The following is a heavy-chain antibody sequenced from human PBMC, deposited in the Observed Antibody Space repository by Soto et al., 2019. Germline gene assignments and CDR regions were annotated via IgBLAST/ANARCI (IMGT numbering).Heavy chain of an antibody. CDR1: SGSISPYY. V-gene: IGHV4-59*01. CDR3: SMSSASTWSLHH. D-gene: IGHD6-13*01. CDR2: VYDSGST. J-gene: IGHJ1*01. Sequence: QVQLQESGPGLVKPSETLSLTCTVSSGSISPYYWTWIRQTPGKGLEWIGYVYDSGSTRYNPSLKSRLTLSLDTSKNQFSLNLNSVTAADTAVYDCSMSSASTWSLHHWGQGTLVTVSS.